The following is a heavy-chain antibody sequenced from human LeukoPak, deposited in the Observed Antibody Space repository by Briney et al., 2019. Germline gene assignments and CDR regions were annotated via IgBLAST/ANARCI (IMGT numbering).Heavy chain of an antibody. Sequence: SETLSLTCAVYGVSFSGYYWSWIRQPPGKGLEWIGEINHSGSTNYNPSLKSRVTISVDTSKNQFSLKLSSVTAADPAVYYCAGATTTVTTGDYWGQGTLVTVSS. V-gene: IGHV4-34*01. CDR1: GVSFSGYY. J-gene: IGHJ4*02. CDR3: AGATTTVTTGDY. CDR2: INHSGST. D-gene: IGHD4-11*01.